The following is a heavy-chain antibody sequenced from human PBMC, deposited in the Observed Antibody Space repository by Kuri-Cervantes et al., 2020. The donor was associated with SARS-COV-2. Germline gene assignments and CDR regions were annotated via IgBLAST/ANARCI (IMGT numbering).Heavy chain of an antibody. J-gene: IGHJ4*02. CDR1: GGTFSSYA. Sequence: SVKVSCKASGGTFSSYAISWVRQAPGQGLEWMGGIIPIFGIANYAQKFQGRVTITADESTSTAYMELSSLRSEDTAVYYCASEQTMGAPFDYWGQGTLVTVSS. V-gene: IGHV1-69*13. D-gene: IGHD1-26*01. CDR3: ASEQTMGAPFDY. CDR2: IIPIFGIA.